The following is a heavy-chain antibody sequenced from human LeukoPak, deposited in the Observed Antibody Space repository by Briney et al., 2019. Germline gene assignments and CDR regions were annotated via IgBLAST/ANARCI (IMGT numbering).Heavy chain of an antibody. J-gene: IGHJ4*02. D-gene: IGHD2-21*02. Sequence: SETLSLTCTVSGGSISSYYWSWIRQPPGKGLEWIGYIYYSGSTNYNPSLKSRVTISVDTSKNQFSLKLSSVTAADTAVHYCARRRGVTVDYWGQGTLVTVSS. CDR2: IYYSGST. CDR1: GGSISSYY. CDR3: ARRRGVTVDY. V-gene: IGHV4-59*01.